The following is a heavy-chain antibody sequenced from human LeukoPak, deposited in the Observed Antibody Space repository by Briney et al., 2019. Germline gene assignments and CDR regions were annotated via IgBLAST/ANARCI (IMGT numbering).Heavy chain of an antibody. Sequence: GGSLRLSCAASGFTFSSYGMNWVRQTPGKGLEWVSFISSSSGSIYYAHSVKGRFTISRDNAKNSLHLHMDSLRVEDTAVYYCAKIDSYGPGSPYPNGAFDIWGQGTMVTVSS. J-gene: IGHJ3*02. CDR2: ISSSSGSI. CDR3: AKIDSYGPGSPYPNGAFDI. V-gene: IGHV3-21*01. CDR1: GFTFSSYG. D-gene: IGHD3-10*01.